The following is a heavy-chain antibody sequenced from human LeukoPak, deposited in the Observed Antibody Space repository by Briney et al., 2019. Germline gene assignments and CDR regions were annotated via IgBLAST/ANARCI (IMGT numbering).Heavy chain of an antibody. CDR2: IDPSDSYT. V-gene: IGHV5-10-1*01. Sequence: GESLKISCQGSGYSFTSYWISWVRQMPGKGLEWMGRIDPSDSYTNYSPSFQGHVTISADKSISTAYLQWSSLKASDTAMYYCARGTCSGDCNSSDAFDIWGQGTMVTVSS. CDR1: GYSFTSYW. CDR3: ARGTCSGDCNSSDAFDI. D-gene: IGHD2-21*02. J-gene: IGHJ3*02.